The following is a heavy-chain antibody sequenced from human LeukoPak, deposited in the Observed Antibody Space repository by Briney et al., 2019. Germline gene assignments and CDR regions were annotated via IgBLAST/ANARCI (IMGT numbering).Heavy chain of an antibody. D-gene: IGHD6-19*01. Sequence: GGSLRLTCAASGFTFSTYAMSWVRQAPGKGLEWVSTISDSGANTYYADSVRGRFTISRDNSKNTLYLQKNSLRANDTAIYYCAKSMTLQWRGFFDLWGRGTHVTVSS. J-gene: IGHJ2*01. CDR1: GFTFSTYA. V-gene: IGHV3-23*01. CDR3: AKSMTLQWRGFFDL. CDR2: ISDSGANT.